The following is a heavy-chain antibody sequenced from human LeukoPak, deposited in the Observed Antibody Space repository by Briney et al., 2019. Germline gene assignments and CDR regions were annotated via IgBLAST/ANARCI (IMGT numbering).Heavy chain of an antibody. V-gene: IGHV1-8*01. Sequence: ASVKVSCKASGYTFTSYDINWVRQAPGQGLEWMGWMNPNSGNTGYAQKFQGRVTMTRNTSISTAYMELSSLRSEDTALYYCAKDIFVGATIGCLDYWGQGTLVTVSS. CDR2: MNPNSGNT. CDR1: GYTFTSYD. CDR3: AKDIFVGATIGCLDY. D-gene: IGHD1-26*01. J-gene: IGHJ4*02.